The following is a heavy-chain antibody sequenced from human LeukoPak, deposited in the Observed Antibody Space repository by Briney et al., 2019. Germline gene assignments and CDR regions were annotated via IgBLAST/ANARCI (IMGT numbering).Heavy chain of an antibody. V-gene: IGHV3-30-3*01. Sequence: GGSLRLSCAASGFTFSSYAMHWVRQAPGKGLEWVAVISYDGSNKYYADSVKGRFTISRDNSKNTLYLQMNSLRAEDTAVYYCARDTYYYDSSGYPDYWGQGTLVIVSS. D-gene: IGHD3-22*01. CDR3: ARDTYYYDSSGYPDY. CDR1: GFTFSSYA. CDR2: ISYDGSNK. J-gene: IGHJ4*02.